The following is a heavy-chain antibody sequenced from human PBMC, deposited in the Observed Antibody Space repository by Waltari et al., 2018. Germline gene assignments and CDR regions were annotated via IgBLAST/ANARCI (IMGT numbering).Heavy chain of an antibody. CDR3: AKAELTARGDHDAFDI. CDR1: GFTFSSYA. Sequence: EVQLVESGGGLVQPGGSLRLSCAASGFTFSSYAMSWVRQAPGKGLEWVSAISESGGSTDYADSVKGRFTISRDNSKNTLYLQMNSLRAEDTAVYYCAKAELTARGDHDAFDIWGQGTMVTVSS. V-gene: IGHV3-23*04. D-gene: IGHD3-10*01. CDR2: ISESGGST. J-gene: IGHJ3*02.